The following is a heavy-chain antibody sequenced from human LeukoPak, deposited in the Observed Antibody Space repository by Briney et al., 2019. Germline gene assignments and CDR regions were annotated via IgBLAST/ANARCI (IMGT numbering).Heavy chain of an antibody. CDR1: GFTFSDYS. CDR3: ARAHCSGRGCYQRYDGFDI. Sequence: GGSLRLSCAASGFTFSDYSMNWVRQAPGKGLEWVSAISSNSAYLYYVDSLRGRFTVSRDNAKSSLSLQMNSLRVEDTAVYYCARAHCSGRGCYQRYDGFDIWGQGTVVTVSS. J-gene: IGHJ3*02. CDR2: ISSNSAYL. D-gene: IGHD2-15*01. V-gene: IGHV3-21*01.